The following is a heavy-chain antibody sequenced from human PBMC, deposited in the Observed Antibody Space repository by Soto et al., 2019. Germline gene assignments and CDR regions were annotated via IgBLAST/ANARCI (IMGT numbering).Heavy chain of an antibody. J-gene: IGHJ6*02. CDR1: GFTFSSYA. CDR3: AKPVYSMDV. Sequence: GESLKISCAASGFTFSSYAMSWVRQAPGKGLEWVSAISGSGGSTYYADSVKGRFTISRDNSKNTLYLQMNSLRAEDTAVYYCAKPVYSMDVWGQGTTVTVSS. CDR2: ISGSGGST. V-gene: IGHV3-23*01.